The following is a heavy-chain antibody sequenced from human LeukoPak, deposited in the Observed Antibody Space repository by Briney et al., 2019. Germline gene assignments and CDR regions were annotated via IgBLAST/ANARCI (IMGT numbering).Heavy chain of an antibody. Sequence: SETLSLTCTVSGGSISSYYWSWIRQPPGKGLEWIGYIYYSGSTYYNPSLKSRVTISVDRSKNQFSLKLSSVTAADTAVYYCAREDMITFGGVIKDWGQGTLVTVSS. V-gene: IGHV4-59*12. J-gene: IGHJ4*02. CDR3: AREDMITFGGVIKD. CDR2: IYYSGST. CDR1: GGSISSYY. D-gene: IGHD3-16*01.